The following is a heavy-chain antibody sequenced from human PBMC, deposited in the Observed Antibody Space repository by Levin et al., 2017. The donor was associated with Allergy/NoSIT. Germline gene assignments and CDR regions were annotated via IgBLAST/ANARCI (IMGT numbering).Heavy chain of an antibody. CDR3: ARQRFNVDDDGDAFDV. Sequence: SETLSLTCTVSGGSINNYYWSWIRQSPGKGLEWIGYIYNSGTPNYNPSLKSRLTISMDASTNQLSLRQRSVTAADTAVYYCARQRFNVDDDGDAFDVWGQGTMVTVSS. CDR2: IYNSGTP. J-gene: IGHJ3*01. D-gene: IGHD1-1*01. V-gene: IGHV4-59*08. CDR1: GGSINNYY.